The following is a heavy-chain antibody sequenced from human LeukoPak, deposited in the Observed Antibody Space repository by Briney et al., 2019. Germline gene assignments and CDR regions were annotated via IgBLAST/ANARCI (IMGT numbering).Heavy chain of an antibody. D-gene: IGHD3-22*01. J-gene: IGHJ4*02. CDR3: ARDRGYYDY. CDR1: GYTFTGYY. CDR2: ISAYNGNT. Sequence: GASVKVSCKASGYTFTGYYMHWVRQAPGQGLEWMGWISAYNGNTNYAQKLQGRVTMTRDTSISTAYMELSRLRSDDTAVYYCARDRGYYDYWGQGTLVTVSS. V-gene: IGHV1-2*02.